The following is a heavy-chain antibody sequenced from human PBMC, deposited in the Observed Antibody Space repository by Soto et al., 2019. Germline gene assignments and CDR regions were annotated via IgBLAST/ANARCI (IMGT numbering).Heavy chain of an antibody. V-gene: IGHV2-5*02. D-gene: IGHD2-15*01. CDR3: AHRRAYCSGGSCYSIWFDP. J-gene: IGHJ5*02. CDR2: IYWDDDK. CDR1: GFSLSTSGVG. Sequence: SGPTLVNPTQTLTLTCTFSGFSLSTSGVGVGWIRQPPGTALEWLALIYWDDDKRYSPSLKSRLTITKDTSKNQVVLTMTNMDPVDTATYYCAHRRAYCSGGSCYSIWFDPWGQGTLVTVSS.